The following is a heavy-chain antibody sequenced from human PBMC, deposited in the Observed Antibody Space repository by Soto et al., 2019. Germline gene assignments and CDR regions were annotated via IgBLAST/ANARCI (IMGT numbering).Heavy chain of an antibody. CDR1: GGSISSGGYY. Sequence: QVQLQESGPGLVKPSQTLSLTCTVSGGSISSGGYYWSWIRQHPGKGLEWIGYIDYSGSTYYNPSLKRRVTISVDTSKNQFSLKLSSVTAADTAVYYCARISVVGYHFDYWGQGTLVTVSS. V-gene: IGHV4-31*03. CDR2: IDYSGST. D-gene: IGHD5-18*01. CDR3: ARISVVGYHFDY. J-gene: IGHJ4*02.